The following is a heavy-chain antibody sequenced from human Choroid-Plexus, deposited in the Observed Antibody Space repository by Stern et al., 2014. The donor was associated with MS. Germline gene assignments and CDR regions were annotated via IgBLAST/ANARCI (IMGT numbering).Heavy chain of an antibody. CDR1: GLTLSRYG. CDR2: MSSSSRTI. J-gene: IGHJ4*02. V-gene: IGHV3-48*01. Sequence: VQLGESGGRLVQPGGSLRLSCAASGLTLSRYGMHWVRQAPGKGLEWVSYMSSSSRTIYYADSVEGRFTISRDNAKNSLYLQMNSLRAEDTAVYYCARGYGYFDYWGQGTLVTVSS. D-gene: IGHD4-17*01. CDR3: ARGYGYFDY.